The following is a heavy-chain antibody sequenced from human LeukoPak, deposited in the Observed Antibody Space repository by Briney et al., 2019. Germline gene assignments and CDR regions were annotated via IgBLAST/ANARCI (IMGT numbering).Heavy chain of an antibody. V-gene: IGHV3-15*01. CDR2: IKSKTDGGTT. Sequence: GGSLRLSCAASGFTFSNAWMSWVRQAPGKGLEWVGRIKSKTDGGTTDYAAPVKGRFTISRDDSKNTLYLQMNSLKTEDTAVYFCTWLTCGGSCWSLWGQGTLVTVSS. CDR1: GFTFSNAW. D-gene: IGHD2-15*01. CDR3: TWLTCGGSCWSL. J-gene: IGHJ4*02.